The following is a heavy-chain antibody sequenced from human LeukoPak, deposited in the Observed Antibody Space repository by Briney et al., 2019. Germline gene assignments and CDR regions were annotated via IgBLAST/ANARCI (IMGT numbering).Heavy chain of an antibody. D-gene: IGHD3-22*01. J-gene: IGHJ5*02. CDR2: IYYSGST. Sequence: SETLSLTCTVSGGSISSSSYYWGWIRQPPGKGLEWIRSIYYSGSTYYNPSLKSRVTISVDTSKNQFSLKLSSVTAADTAVYSCARGVGVRDYYDTYDVDNWFDLWGQGTLVTVSS. CDR1: GGSISSSSYY. V-gene: IGHV4-39*07. CDR3: ARGVGVRDYYDTYDVDNWFDL.